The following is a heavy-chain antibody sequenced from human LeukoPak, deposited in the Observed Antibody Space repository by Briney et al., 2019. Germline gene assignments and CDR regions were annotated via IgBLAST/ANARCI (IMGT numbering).Heavy chain of an antibody. D-gene: IGHD1-20*01. J-gene: IGHJ4*02. Sequence: ASVKVSCKASGYTFTSYGISWVRQAPGQGLEWMGWISAYNGNTNYAQKFQGRVTMTRDTSISTAYMELSRLRSDDTAVYYCANTWNDVDYWGQGTLVTVSS. CDR2: ISAYNGNT. CDR3: ANTWNDVDY. V-gene: IGHV1-18*01. CDR1: GYTFTSYG.